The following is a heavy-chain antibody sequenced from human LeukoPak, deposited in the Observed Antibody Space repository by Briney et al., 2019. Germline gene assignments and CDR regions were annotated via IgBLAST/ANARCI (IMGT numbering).Heavy chain of an antibody. V-gene: IGHV3-21*01. CDR2: ISSSSSYI. CDR1: GFTFSSYS. CDR3: ARDGIVVVPAAMYYYYYGMDV. Sequence: GGSLRLSCAASGFTFSSYSMNWVRQAPGKGLEWVSSISSSSSYIYYADSVKGRFTISRDNAKNSLYLQMNSLRAEDTAVYYCARDGIVVVPAAMYYYYYGMDVWGQATTVTVSS. D-gene: IGHD2-2*01. J-gene: IGHJ6*02.